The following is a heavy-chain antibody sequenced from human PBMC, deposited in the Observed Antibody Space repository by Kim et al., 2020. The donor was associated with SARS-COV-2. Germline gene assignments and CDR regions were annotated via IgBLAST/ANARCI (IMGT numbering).Heavy chain of an antibody. CDR3: ARGERRGYSYGYPLDY. CDR1: GFTFSSYW. V-gene: IGHV3-74*01. D-gene: IGHD5-18*01. Sequence: GGSLRLSCAASGFTFSSYWMHWVRQAPGKGLVWVSRINSDGSSTSYADSVKGRFTISRDNAKNTLYLQMNSLRAEDTAVYYCARGERRGYSYGYPLDYWGQGTLVTVSS. CDR2: INSDGSST. J-gene: IGHJ4*02.